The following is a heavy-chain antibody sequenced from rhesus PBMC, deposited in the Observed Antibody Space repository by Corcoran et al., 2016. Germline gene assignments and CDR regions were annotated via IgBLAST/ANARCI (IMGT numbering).Heavy chain of an antibody. Sequence: QVQLQESGPALVKPSETLSLTCAVSGGSFTTYWWTWIRQSPGKGLEWIGEVNGNTGYSNSNPSLKCRVTISKDASTNQFSLALSSVTAADTAVYYCAKYGGGSWTPVFDYWGQGVLVTVSS. CDR1: GGSFTTYW. J-gene: IGHJ4*01. D-gene: IGHD6-25*01. CDR3: AKYGGGSWTPVFDY. CDR2: VNGNTGYS. V-gene: IGHV4-80*01.